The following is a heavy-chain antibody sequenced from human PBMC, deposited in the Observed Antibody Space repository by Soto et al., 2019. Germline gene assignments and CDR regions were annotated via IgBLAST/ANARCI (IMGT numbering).Heavy chain of an antibody. V-gene: IGHV3-23*01. CDR1: GFTFSSYA. CDR2: ISGSGGST. D-gene: IGHD3-22*01. CDR3: AKVGVNYYDSSGYPFDY. Sequence: EVQLLESGGGLVQPGGSLRLSCAASGFTFSSYAMSWVRQAPGKGLEWVSAISGSGGSTYYADSVKGRFTISRDNSKNTLYLQMNSLRAEDTAVYYCAKVGVNYYDSSGYPFDYWGHGTLVTVSS. J-gene: IGHJ4*01.